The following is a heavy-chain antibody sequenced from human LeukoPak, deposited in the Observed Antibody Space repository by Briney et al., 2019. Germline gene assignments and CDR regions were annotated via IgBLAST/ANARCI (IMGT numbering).Heavy chain of an antibody. CDR2: ISSSASII. CDR1: GFTFSDYE. V-gene: IGHV3-48*03. Sequence: GGSLRLSCAASGFTFSDYEMNWVRQAPGKGLEWVSYISSSASIIYYSDSVKGRFTISRDNAKNSLYLQMNSLRAEDTAVYYCARYPPTKTHDAFDIWGQGTMVTVSS. J-gene: IGHJ3*02. CDR3: ARYPPTKTHDAFDI.